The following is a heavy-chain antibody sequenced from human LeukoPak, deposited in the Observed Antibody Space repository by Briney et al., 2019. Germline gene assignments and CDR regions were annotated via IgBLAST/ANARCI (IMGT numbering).Heavy chain of an antibody. J-gene: IGHJ4*02. V-gene: IGHV4-39*07. Sequence: SETLSLTCTVSGGSISSSSYYWGWIRQPPGKGLEWIGSIYYSGSTYYNPSLKSRVTISVDTSKNQFSLKLSSVTAADTAVYYCAPLGGYDSGGYYFDYWGQGTLVTVSS. CDR2: IYYSGST. CDR1: GGSISSSSYY. D-gene: IGHD3-22*01. CDR3: APLGGYDSGGYYFDY.